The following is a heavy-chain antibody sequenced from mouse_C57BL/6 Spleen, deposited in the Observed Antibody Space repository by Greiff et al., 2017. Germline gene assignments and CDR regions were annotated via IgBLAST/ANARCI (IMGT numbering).Heavy chain of an antibody. CDR2: ISSGGDYI. CDR1: GFTFSSYA. Sequence: EVMLVESGEGLVKPGGSLKLSCAASGFTFSSYAMSWVRQTPEKRLEWVAYISSGGDYISYADTVQGRFTISRDNARNTLYLQMSSLKSEDTAMYYCTRVGIYYGSSYFDYWGQGTTLTVSS. J-gene: IGHJ2*01. CDR3: TRVGIYYGSSYFDY. V-gene: IGHV5-9-1*02. D-gene: IGHD1-1*01.